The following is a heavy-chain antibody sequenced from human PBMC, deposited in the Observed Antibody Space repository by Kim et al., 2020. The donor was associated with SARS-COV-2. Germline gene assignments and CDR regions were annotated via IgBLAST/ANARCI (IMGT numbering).Heavy chain of an antibody. D-gene: IGHD1-26*01. Sequence: GGSLRLSCVASGFNIGDFAMHWVRQRPGTGLEWVAGIECDSDKLAYVDSVKGRFTVSRDNAKNSLYLQMNNLRIEDTALYYCHSGSGYWGQGTLVSLSS. CDR2: IECDSDKL. V-gene: IGHV3-9*01. CDR3: HSGSGY. CDR1: GFNIGDFA. J-gene: IGHJ4*02.